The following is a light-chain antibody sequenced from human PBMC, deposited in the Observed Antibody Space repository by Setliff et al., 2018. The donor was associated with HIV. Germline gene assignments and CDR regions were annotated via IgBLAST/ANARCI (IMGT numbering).Light chain of an antibody. V-gene: IGLV2-14*01. Sequence: QSALTQPASVSGSPGQSITISCTGTSSDVGRYNYVSWYQQHPGKAPKLMIYEVSNRPSGVSNRFSGSKSGNTASLTISGLQTGDEADYYCSSYTTSSTLPYVFGTGTKVTVL. J-gene: IGLJ1*01. CDR2: EVS. CDR3: SSYTTSSTLPYV. CDR1: SSDVGRYNY.